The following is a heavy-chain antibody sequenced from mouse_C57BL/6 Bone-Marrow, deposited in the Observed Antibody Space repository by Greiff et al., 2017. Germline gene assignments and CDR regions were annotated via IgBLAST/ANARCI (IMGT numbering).Heavy chain of an antibody. CDR1: GYSFTDYN. V-gene: IGHV1-39*01. CDR2: INPNYGTT. Sequence: LMESGPELVKPGASVKISCKASGYSFTDYNMNWVKQSNGTSLEWIGEINPNYGTTSYNQKFKGKATLTVDQSSSTAYMQLNSLTSEDSAVYDCARGYDYDYAMDDWGQGTSVTVSS. D-gene: IGHD2-4*01. J-gene: IGHJ4*01. CDR3: ARGYDYDYAMDD.